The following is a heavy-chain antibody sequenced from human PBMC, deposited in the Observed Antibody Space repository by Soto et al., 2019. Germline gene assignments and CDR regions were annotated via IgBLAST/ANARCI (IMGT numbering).Heavy chain of an antibody. CDR2: IYYSGST. CDR1: GGSISSYY. D-gene: IGHD4-17*01. J-gene: IGHJ3*02. CDR3: ARENKDYGDYGRDAFDI. Sequence: SETLSLTCTVSGGSISSYYWSWIRQPPGKGLEWIGYIYYSGSTNYNPSLKSRVTISVDTSKNQFSLKLSSVTAADTAVYYCARENKDYGDYGRDAFDIWGQGTMVTVSS. V-gene: IGHV4-59*01.